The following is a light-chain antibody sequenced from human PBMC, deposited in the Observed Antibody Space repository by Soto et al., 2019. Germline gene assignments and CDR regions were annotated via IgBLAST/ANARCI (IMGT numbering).Light chain of an antibody. CDR1: QSVNNF. J-gene: IGKJ1*01. V-gene: IGKV3-11*01. CDR2: EAS. Sequence: EIVLTQSPATLSLSPGARAPLSCRASQSVNNFLAWYQQRPGQAPRLLMYEASNRATGVPAKFSGSGSGTDFTLTISSLEPEDFAVYYCQQYTDWPTFGQGTKVDIK. CDR3: QQYTDWPT.